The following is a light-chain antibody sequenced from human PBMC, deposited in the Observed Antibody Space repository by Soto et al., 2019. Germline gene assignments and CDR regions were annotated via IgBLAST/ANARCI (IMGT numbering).Light chain of an antibody. Sequence: ETVMTQSPATLSVSPGERATLSCRTSQSVGSHLAWYQQKPGQAPRLLTYGASTRATGIPARFSGSGSGTEFSLTISSLQSEDFAIYYCQQYNDWPPWTFGQGTRVEIK. V-gene: IGKV3D-15*01. J-gene: IGKJ1*01. CDR2: GAS. CDR3: QQYNDWPPWT. CDR1: QSVGSH.